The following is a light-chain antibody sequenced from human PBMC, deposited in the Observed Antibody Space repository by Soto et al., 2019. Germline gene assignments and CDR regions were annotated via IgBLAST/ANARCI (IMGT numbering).Light chain of an antibody. CDR1: QSVSSD. V-gene: IGKV3-15*01. Sequence: IGMTQSPATLSVSPGERATLSCRASQSVSSDLAWYQQKPGQAPRLLIYGASTGATGIPARFSGSGSGTEFTLTISSLQSEDFAVYYCQQYNNWQWTFGQGTKVDIK. CDR3: QQYNNWQWT. J-gene: IGKJ1*01. CDR2: GAS.